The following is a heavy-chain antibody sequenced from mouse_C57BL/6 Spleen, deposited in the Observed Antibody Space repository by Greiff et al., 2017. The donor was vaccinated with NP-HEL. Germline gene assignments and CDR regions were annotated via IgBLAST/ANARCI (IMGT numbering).Heavy chain of an antibody. J-gene: IGHJ2*01. CDR3: ARAIYYDYDATPFDY. CDR1: GFTFSSYA. D-gene: IGHD2-4*01. CDR2: ISDGGSYT. V-gene: IGHV5-4*01. Sequence: DVQLVESGGGLVKPGGSLKLSCAASGFTFSSYAMSWVRQTPEKRLEWVATISDGGSYTYYPDNVKGRFTISRDNAKNNLYLQMSHLKSEDTAMYYCARAIYYDYDATPFDYWGQGTTLTVSS.